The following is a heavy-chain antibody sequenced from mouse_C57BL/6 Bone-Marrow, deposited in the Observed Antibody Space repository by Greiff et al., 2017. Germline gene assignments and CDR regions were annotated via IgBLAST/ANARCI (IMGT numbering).Heavy chain of an antibody. V-gene: IGHV1-58*01. CDR3: AEEACDY. J-gene: IGHJ2*01. Sequence: EVQLQQSGPELVRPGSSVKMSCTTSGYTFPSYGINWVKQRPGQGLEWIGYIYIGNGYTEYNEKFMGMATLTSDTSSSTAYMQRSHLTSEDSASYFCAEEACDYWGRGTTLTVTS. CDR2: IYIGNGYT. CDR1: GYTFPSYG.